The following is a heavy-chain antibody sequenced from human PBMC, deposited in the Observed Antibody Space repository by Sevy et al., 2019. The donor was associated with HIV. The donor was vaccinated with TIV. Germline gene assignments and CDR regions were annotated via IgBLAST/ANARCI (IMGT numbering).Heavy chain of an antibody. J-gene: IGHJ6*02. D-gene: IGHD2-2*01. CDR2: IKSKTDGGTT. CDR3: TTDTTVVVPAAPSEYYGMDV. V-gene: IGHV3-15*01. Sequence: GGSLRLSCAASGFTFSNAWMSWVRQAPGKGLEWVGRIKSKTDGGTTDYAAPVKGRFTISRDDSKNTLYLQMNSLKTEDTAVYYCTTDTTVVVPAAPSEYYGMDVWGQGTTLTVSS. CDR1: GFTFSNAW.